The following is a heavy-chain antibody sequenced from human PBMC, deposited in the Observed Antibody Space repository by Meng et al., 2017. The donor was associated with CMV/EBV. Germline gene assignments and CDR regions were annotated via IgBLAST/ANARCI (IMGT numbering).Heavy chain of an antibody. CDR3: ATWPYSSSYYYYGMDV. J-gene: IGHJ6*02. D-gene: IGHD6-6*01. Sequence: GGYLRLSCAASGFTFSSYGMHWVRQAPGKGLEWVAFIRYDGSNKYYADSVKGRFTISRDNSKNTLYLQMNSLRAEDTAVYYCATWPYSSSYYYYGMDVWGQGTTVTVSS. CDR1: GFTFSSYG. CDR2: IRYDGSNK. V-gene: IGHV3-30*02.